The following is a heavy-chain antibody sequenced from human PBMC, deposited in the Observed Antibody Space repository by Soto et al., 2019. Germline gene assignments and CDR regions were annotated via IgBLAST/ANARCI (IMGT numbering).Heavy chain of an antibody. CDR3: ARGGTLEGFLEWSWFDP. CDR2: IYSDGST. Sequence: GGSLRLSCTASGFTVSINYMSWVRHAPGKGLGWVSVIYSDGSTYYADSVKGRFTISRDNSKNTLYLQMNSLRAEDTAVYYCARGGTLEGFLEWSWFDPWGQGTLVTVSS. J-gene: IGHJ5*02. CDR1: GFTVSINY. D-gene: IGHD3-3*01. V-gene: IGHV3-53*01.